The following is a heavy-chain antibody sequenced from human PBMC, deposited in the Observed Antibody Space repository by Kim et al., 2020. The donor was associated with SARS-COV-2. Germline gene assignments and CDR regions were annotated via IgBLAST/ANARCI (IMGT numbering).Heavy chain of an antibody. Sequence: YAQKFQGRVTLTRDTCISTAYMELNTLTADDTAVYYCSRTQSNSWLDWFDPWGQGTRVTVSS. CDR3: SRTQSNSWLDWFDP. V-gene: IGHV1-2*02. D-gene: IGHD6-13*01. J-gene: IGHJ5*02.